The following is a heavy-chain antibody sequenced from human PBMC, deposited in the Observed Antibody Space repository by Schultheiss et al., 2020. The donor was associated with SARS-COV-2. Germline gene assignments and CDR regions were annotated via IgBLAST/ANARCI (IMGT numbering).Heavy chain of an antibody. CDR3: ARVRSVVVTAIRSGWFDP. V-gene: IGHV3-33*05. CDR1: GFTFSSYG. CDR2: ISYDGSNK. J-gene: IGHJ5*02. Sequence: GGSLRLSCAASGFTFSSYGMHWVRQAPGKGLEWVTLISYDGSNKYYADSVKGRFTISRDNSKNTLYLQMNSLRAEDTAVYYCARVRSVVVTAIRSGWFDPWGQGTLVTVSS. D-gene: IGHD2-21*02.